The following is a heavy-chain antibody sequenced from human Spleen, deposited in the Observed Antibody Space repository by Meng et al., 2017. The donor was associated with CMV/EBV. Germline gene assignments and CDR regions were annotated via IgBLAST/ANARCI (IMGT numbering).Heavy chain of an antibody. Sequence: TFSSDAINWVRQAPGEGLEWMGSIIPVIGVPTYAETFQGRVTLTADKSTSTAYMELSSLRSDDTAVYYCARGGGYDSSGYYYRWFDPWGQGTLVTVSS. CDR1: TFSSDA. CDR2: IIPVIGVP. CDR3: ARGGGYDSSGYYYRWFDP. V-gene: IGHV1-69*04. J-gene: IGHJ5*02. D-gene: IGHD3-22*01.